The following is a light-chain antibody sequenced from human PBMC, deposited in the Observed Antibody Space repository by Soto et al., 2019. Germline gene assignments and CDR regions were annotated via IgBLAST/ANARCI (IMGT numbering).Light chain of an antibody. CDR1: KSVSSNY. Sequence: EIVLTQSPGTLSLSPGERATLSCRASKSVSSNYLAWDQQKPGQAPRLLIYGASSRATGIPDRFSGSGSGTDFTLTISRLEPEDCAVYDCQHYGRSAYTFGQGTTLEIK. CDR3: QHYGRSAYT. CDR2: GAS. V-gene: IGKV3-20*01. J-gene: IGKJ2*01.